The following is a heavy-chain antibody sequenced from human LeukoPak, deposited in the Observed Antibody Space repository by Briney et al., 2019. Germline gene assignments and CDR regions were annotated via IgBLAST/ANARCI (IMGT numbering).Heavy chain of an antibody. CDR1: GYTFTGYY. J-gene: IGHJ4*02. Sequence: AAVKVSCNASGYTFTGYYMHWVRQAPGQGLEWVGGINPNSGGTNYAQKFQGRVTMTRDTSISTAYMELSRLRSDDTAVYYCARVFSGWSAGVRYWGQGTLVTVSS. CDR2: INPNSGGT. V-gene: IGHV1-2*02. CDR3: ARVFSGWSAGVRY. D-gene: IGHD6-19*01.